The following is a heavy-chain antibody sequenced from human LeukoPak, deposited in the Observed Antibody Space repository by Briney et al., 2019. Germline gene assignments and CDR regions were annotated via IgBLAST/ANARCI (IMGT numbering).Heavy chain of an antibody. CDR2: IGWNSVKI. D-gene: IGHD2-8*02. CDR1: GFTFGNYA. J-gene: IGHJ4*02. V-gene: IGHV3-9*01. Sequence: PGGSLRLSCAASGFTFGNYAMNWVRQVPGKRLEWVSSIGWNSVKIGYADSVKGRFTISRDNAKNSLYLQMNSLRPEDTAFYYCAKAAPGRRLVVDYFDYWGQGILVTVSS. CDR3: AKAAPGRRLVVDYFDY.